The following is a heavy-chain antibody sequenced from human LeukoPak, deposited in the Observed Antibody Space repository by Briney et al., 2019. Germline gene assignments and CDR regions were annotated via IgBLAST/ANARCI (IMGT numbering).Heavy chain of an antibody. D-gene: IGHD4-17*01. V-gene: IGHV1-2*02. CDR1: GYTFTGYY. Sequence: GSVKVSCKASGYTFTGYYLHWVRLAPGQGLEWMGWVNPNSGGTNYAQKFQGRVTMTRDTSITTAYMELSRLTSDDTAMYYCARDITPDSTVTTNDWGQGTLVTVSS. CDR2: VNPNSGGT. CDR3: ARDITPDSTVTTND. J-gene: IGHJ4*02.